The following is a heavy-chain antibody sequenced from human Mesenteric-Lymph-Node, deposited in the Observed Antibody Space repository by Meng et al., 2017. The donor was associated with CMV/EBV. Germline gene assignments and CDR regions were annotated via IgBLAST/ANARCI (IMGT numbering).Heavy chain of an antibody. CDR2: INSDGSST. CDR3: AKGGTTVKDY. V-gene: IGHV3-74*01. J-gene: IGHJ4*02. Sequence: GESLKISCAASGFTLNNYWMHWVRQAPGKGLVWVSRINSDGSSTSYADSVKGRFTISRDNAKNTLYLQMNSLRAEDTAVYYCAKGGTTVKDYWGQGTLVTVFS. D-gene: IGHD4-17*01. CDR1: GFTLNNYW.